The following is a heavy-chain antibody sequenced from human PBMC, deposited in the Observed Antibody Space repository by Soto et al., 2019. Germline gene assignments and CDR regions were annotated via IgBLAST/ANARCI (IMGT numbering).Heavy chain of an antibody. Sequence: GGSLRLSCAASGFKFSDYAMHWVRQAPGKGLEWVAVISYDGSNKYYADSVKGRFTISRDSFKNTVYLQMNSPRADDTAVYYCARAEATTNYHWGQGTLVTVSS. CDR1: GFKFSDYA. CDR2: ISYDGSNK. D-gene: IGHD1-26*01. J-gene: IGHJ5*02. CDR3: ARAEATTNYH. V-gene: IGHV3-30-3*01.